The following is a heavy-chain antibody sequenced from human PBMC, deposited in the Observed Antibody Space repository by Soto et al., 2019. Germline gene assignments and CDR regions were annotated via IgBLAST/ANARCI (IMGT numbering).Heavy chain of an antibody. V-gene: IGHV4-59*12. CDR1: GDSIRGDY. CDR2: IYYSGST. Sequence: SETLSLTCTASGDSIRGDYWSWIRQPPGKGLEWIGYIYYSGSTNYNPSLKSRVTISVDRSKNQFSLKLSSVTAADTAVYYCARATYYSDTGGSPPLDYWGQGTLVTVSS. D-gene: IGHD3-22*01. CDR3: ARATYYSDTGGSPPLDY. J-gene: IGHJ4*02.